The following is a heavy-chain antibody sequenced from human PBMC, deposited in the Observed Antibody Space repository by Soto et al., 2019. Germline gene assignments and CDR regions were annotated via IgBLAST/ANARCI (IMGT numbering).Heavy chain of an antibody. D-gene: IGHD1-26*01. V-gene: IGHV3-74*03. Sequence: GGSLRLSCAASGFTFSTYWMHWVRQAPGKGLVWVSRINSDGSITTYADSMKGRFTISRDNSKNTLYLQMNSLRAEDTAVYYCARVATGSYSWRESWGQGTLVTVSS. J-gene: IGHJ5*02. CDR2: INSDGSIT. CDR1: GFTFSTYW. CDR3: ARVATGSYSWRES.